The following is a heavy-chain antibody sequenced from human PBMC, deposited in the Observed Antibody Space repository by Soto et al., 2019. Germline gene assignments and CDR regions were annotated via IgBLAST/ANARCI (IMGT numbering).Heavy chain of an antibody. J-gene: IGHJ6*02. CDR1: GYTFTSYD. CDR3: AAEPLGFRYYYGMDV. V-gene: IGHV1-8*01. CDR2: MNPNSGDT. Sequence: ASVKVSCKAAGYTFTSYDINWMRQATGQGFEWMGWMNPNSGDTGYAQKFQGRVTMTRDTSISTAFMELSSLRSEDTAVYYCAAEPLGFRYYYGMDVWG. D-gene: IGHD3-10*01.